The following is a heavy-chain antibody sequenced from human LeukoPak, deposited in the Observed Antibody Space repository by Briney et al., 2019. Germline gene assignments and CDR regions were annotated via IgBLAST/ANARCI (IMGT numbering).Heavy chain of an antibody. CDR2: IRYDGSNK. CDR3: AKDYYCSGGSCYFTSPMNFDY. V-gene: IGHV3-30*02. D-gene: IGHD2-15*01. J-gene: IGHJ4*02. CDR1: GFTFSSYG. Sequence: GGSLRLSCAASGFTFSSYGMHWVRQAPGKGLEWVAFIRYDGSNKYYADSVKGRFTISRDNSKNTLYLQMNSLRAEDMAVYYCAKDYYCSGGSCYFTSPMNFDYWGQGTLVTVSS.